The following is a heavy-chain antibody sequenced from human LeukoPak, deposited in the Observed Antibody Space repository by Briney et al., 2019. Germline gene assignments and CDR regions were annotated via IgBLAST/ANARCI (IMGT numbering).Heavy chain of an antibody. Sequence: PGGSLRLSCAASGFTFSSYSMNWVRQAPGKGLEWVSSISSSSSYIYYADSVKGRFTISRDNAKNSLYLQMNSLRSDDTAVYYCARGKYSSSWYGSYFDYWGQGTLVTVSS. CDR1: GFTFSSYS. CDR2: ISSSSSYI. CDR3: ARGKYSSSWYGSYFDY. V-gene: IGHV3-21*04. J-gene: IGHJ4*02. D-gene: IGHD6-13*01.